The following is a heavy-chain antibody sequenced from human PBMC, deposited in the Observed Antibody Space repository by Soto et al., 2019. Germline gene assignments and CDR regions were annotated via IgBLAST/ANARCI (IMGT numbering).Heavy chain of an antibody. D-gene: IGHD3-3*01. Sequence: GPPLANPTQILTLTCTFPGFSLRTSGVGVGWIRQPQGKALDWLALIYWNDDKRYSPSLKSRLTITKDTSKNQVVLTMTNMDPVDTATYYCAHGRYDFWSGYYSPYYYYGMDFWGQGTTVTVSS. V-gene: IGHV2-5*01. CDR1: GFSLRTSGVG. J-gene: IGHJ6*02. CDR2: IYWNDDK. CDR3: AHGRYDFWSGYYSPYYYYGMDF.